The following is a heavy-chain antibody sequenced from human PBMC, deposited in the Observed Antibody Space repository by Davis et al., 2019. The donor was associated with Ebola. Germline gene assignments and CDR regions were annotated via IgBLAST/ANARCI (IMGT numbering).Heavy chain of an antibody. D-gene: IGHD6-6*01. CDR2: IYNSGST. J-gene: IGHJ4*02. V-gene: IGHV4-59*01. CDR1: GGSISSYY. Sequence: SETLSLTCTVSGGSISSYYWSWIRQPPGKGLEWIGHIYNSGSTNYNPSLKSRVTISVDTSKNQFSLKLSSVTAADTAVYYCARVSRSSSSGYYFDYWGQGTLVTVSS. CDR3: ARVSRSSSSGYYFDY.